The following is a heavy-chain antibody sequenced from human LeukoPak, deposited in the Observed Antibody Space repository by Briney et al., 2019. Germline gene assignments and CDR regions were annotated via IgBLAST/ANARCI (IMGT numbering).Heavy chain of an antibody. D-gene: IGHD3-3*01. CDR3: AKAPPKEHDFWSGYYNYMDV. CDR1: GFTFNRAW. CDR2: IKSKTDDGTT. J-gene: IGHJ6*03. Sequence: PGGSLRLSCAASGFTFNRAWMSWVRQAPGKGLEWVGRIKSKTDDGTTDYAAPVKGRFTISRDDLKETLYLQMNSLKTEDTAVYYCAKAPPKEHDFWSGYYNYMDVWGKGTTVTVSS. V-gene: IGHV3-15*01.